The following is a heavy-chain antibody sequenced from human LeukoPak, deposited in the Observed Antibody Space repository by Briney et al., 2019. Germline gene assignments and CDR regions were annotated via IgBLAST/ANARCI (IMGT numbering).Heavy chain of an antibody. Sequence: GPSVTVSDTASEGTFTIYAISWVREAAGQGGGWMVCIIPIFGTAYYAQKFQGRVTITADDSTSTAYMELSSLRSEDTAVYYCAGISSGHGGAFDYWGQGTLVTVSS. D-gene: IGHD3-22*01. CDR1: EGTFTIYA. J-gene: IGHJ4*02. CDR2: IIPIFGTA. V-gene: IGHV1-69*01. CDR3: AGISSGHGGAFDY.